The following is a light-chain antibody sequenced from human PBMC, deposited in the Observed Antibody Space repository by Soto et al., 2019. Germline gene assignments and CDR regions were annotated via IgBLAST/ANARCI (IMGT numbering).Light chain of an antibody. CDR3: QQYNNWPYT. V-gene: IGKV3-15*01. CDR1: QHVSSN. Sequence: EIVTTQSPATLSVSPGGSATLSCRASQHVSSNFAWYRQKPGQAPTLLIYRASTRATGIPARFSGSGSGTEFTLTISSLQAEDFAVYYCQQYNNWPYTFGQGTKLEIK. J-gene: IGKJ2*01. CDR2: RAS.